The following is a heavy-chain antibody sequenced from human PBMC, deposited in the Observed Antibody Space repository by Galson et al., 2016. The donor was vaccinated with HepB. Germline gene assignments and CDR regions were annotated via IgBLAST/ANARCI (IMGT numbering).Heavy chain of an antibody. V-gene: IGHV1-18*01. CDR2: ISTFNGYT. CDR3: ARDGLRFLEWLRDGMDV. Sequence: SVKVSCKASGYSFSSYGISWVRQAPGQGLVWLGWISTFNGYTKYAQKLQGRVTMTTDTSTSTAYMELRSLRSDDTAVYYCARDGLRFLEWLRDGMDVWGQGNPGHRLL. CDR1: GYSFSSYG. J-gene: IGHJ6*02. D-gene: IGHD3-3*01.